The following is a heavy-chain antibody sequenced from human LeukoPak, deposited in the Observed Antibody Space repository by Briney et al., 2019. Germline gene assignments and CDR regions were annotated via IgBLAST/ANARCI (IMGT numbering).Heavy chain of an antibody. CDR1: GGSISSGGYY. CDR3: ARSALPAAIALGATPPLAAIDY. CDR2: IYYSGST. V-gene: IGHV4-31*03. D-gene: IGHD2-2*01. J-gene: IGHJ4*02. Sequence: SETLSLTCTVSGGSISSGGYYWSWIRQHPGKGLEWIGYIYYSGSTYYNPSLKSRVTISVDTSKNQFSLKLSSVTAADTAVYYCARSALPAAIALGATPPLAAIDYWGQGTPVTVSS.